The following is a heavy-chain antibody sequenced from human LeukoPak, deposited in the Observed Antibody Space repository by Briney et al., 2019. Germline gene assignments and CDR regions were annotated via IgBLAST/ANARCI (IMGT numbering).Heavy chain of an antibody. V-gene: IGHV4-59*01. CDR3: ARLYCSSTSCPTTTDAFDI. Sequence: PSETLSLTCTVSGGSIRNYYWSWIRQPPAKGLEWIGFISHSGSTNSKPSLTSRVTISVDTSKNQFSMKLSSVTAADTAVYYCARLYCSSTSCPTTTDAFDIWGQGTMVTVSS. J-gene: IGHJ3*02. CDR1: GGSIRNYY. CDR2: ISHSGST. D-gene: IGHD2-2*01.